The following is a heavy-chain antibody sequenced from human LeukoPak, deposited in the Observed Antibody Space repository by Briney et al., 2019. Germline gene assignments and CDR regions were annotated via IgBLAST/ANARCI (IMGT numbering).Heavy chain of an antibody. D-gene: IGHD4-23*01. Sequence: SGPTLVKPPQTLSLTCTFSGFSFSTLGVAVGWIRQAPGEALEGLVIIYWNDDKRYSPSLKSRLTIAKDNSKNQVYLTMTNMDPVDTATYYCAHEDYGGNSLLAHWGQGTLVTVSS. CDR3: AHEDYGGNSLLAH. CDR1: GFSFSTLGVA. V-gene: IGHV2-5*01. J-gene: IGHJ4*02. CDR2: IYWNDDK.